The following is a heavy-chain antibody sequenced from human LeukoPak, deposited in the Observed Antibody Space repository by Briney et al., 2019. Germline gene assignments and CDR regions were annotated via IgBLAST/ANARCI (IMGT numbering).Heavy chain of an antibody. V-gene: IGHV4-59*02. Sequence: SETLSLTCTVSGGSVMSYYWSWIRQPPGKGLEWRGYIYANVSTNCHPSLKSRLTISVDPAKNQFSLKLTSVTAADPAVYYCARSGGGYTATILGYFFDYWGQGALVTVSS. D-gene: IGHD5-18*01. CDR3: ARSGGGYTATILGYFFDY. J-gene: IGHJ4*02. CDR1: GGSVMSYY. CDR2: IYANVST.